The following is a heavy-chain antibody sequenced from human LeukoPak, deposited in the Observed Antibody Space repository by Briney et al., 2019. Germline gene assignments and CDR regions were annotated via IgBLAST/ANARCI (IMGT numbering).Heavy chain of an antibody. Sequence: GGSLRLSCAASGFTFSSYGMHWVRQAPGKGLEWVSVIYSGGSTYYADSVKGRFTISRDNSKNTVYLQMNSLRAEDTAVYYCARDKTAMADPFDYWGQGTLVTVSS. CDR3: ARDKTAMADPFDY. J-gene: IGHJ4*02. CDR2: IYSGGST. CDR1: GFTFSSYG. D-gene: IGHD6-19*01. V-gene: IGHV3-66*01.